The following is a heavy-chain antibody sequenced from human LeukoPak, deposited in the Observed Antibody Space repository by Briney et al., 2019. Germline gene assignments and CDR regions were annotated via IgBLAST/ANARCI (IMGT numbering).Heavy chain of an antibody. CDR3: TTGPVVTIPAAIPDH. CDR1: GFTFTRAW. D-gene: IGHD2-2*02. V-gene: IGHV3-15*01. J-gene: IGHJ4*02. CDR2: IKSKNDDEKT. Sequence: GGSLRLSCAACGFTFTRAWMMWLRQAPGKGREWVGRIKSKNDDEKTDYAAPVKGRFTISRDDSRNTLYLEMNSLKTADTAVYFCTTGPVVTIPAAIPDHWGQGTLVTVSS.